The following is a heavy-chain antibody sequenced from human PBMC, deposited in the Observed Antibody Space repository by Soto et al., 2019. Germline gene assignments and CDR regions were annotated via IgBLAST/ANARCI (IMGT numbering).Heavy chain of an antibody. CDR1: GSSFSSYG. D-gene: IGHD6-13*01. Sequence: QVQLVESGGGVVQPGRSLRLSCAASGSSFSSYGIHWVRQVPGKGLEWVAVISYDGTYKHYEDSLKGRFTFSRDNYKXXXXXXXXXXXXXXXXXXXXXXXXXXXSSSWPFYWGQGTLVTVSS. J-gene: IGHJ4*02. CDR2: ISYDGTYK. V-gene: IGHV3-30*03. CDR3: XXXXXXXSSSWPFY.